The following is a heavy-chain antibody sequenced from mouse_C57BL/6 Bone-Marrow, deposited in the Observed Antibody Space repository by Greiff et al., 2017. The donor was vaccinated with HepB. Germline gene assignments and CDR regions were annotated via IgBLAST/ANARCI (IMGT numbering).Heavy chain of an antibody. J-gene: IGHJ2*01. D-gene: IGHD1-1*01. V-gene: IGHV1-63*01. CDR1: GYTFTNYW. CDR2: IYPGGGYT. Sequence: QVQLKESGAELVRPGTSVKMSCKASGYTFTNYWIGWAKQRPGHGLEWIGDIYPGGGYTNYNEKFKGKATLTADKSSSTAYMQFSSLTSEDSAIYYCARERITTVGGYFDYWGQGTTLTVSS. CDR3: ARERITTVGGYFDY.